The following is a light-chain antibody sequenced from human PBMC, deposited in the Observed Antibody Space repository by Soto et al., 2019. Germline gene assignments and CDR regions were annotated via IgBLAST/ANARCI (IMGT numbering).Light chain of an antibody. CDR2: GAS. J-gene: IGKJ1*01. CDR1: QTISTY. V-gene: IGKV1-39*01. Sequence: DIQMTQSPSPLSASVGDRVTITCRASQTISTYLNWYQQKPGKAPKLLIYGASSLQSGVPSRFSGSGSGTDFTLTISSLQPEDFGTYYCQQSFSTPRTFGQGTKVYIK. CDR3: QQSFSTPRT.